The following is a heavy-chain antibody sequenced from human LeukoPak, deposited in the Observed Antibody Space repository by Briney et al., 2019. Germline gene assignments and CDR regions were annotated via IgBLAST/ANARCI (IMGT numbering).Heavy chain of an antibody. CDR2: IIPIFGTA. Sequence: ASVKVSCKASGGTFSSYAISWVRQAPGQGLEWMGGIIPIFGTANYAQKFQGRVTITADESTSTAYMELSSLRSEDTAVYYCAADLGGDSSSWWLFDYWGQGTLVTVSS. D-gene: IGHD6-13*01. CDR1: GGTFSSYA. J-gene: IGHJ4*02. CDR3: AADLGGDSSSWWLFDY. V-gene: IGHV1-69*01.